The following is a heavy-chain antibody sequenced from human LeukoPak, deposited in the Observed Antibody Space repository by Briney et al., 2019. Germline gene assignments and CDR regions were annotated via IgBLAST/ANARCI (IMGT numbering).Heavy chain of an antibody. CDR2: IYHDGST. V-gene: IGHV4-59*12. CDR3: ARDRGRWPHYAFDI. CDR1: GGSISSYY. J-gene: IGHJ3*02. D-gene: IGHD3-10*01. Sequence: PSETLSLTCAVSGGSISSYYWSWIRQPPGKGLEWIGNIYHDGSTYYNPSLKSRVTISIDTSKNQFSLKLSSVTAADTAVYYCARDRGRWPHYAFDIWGHGTMVTVSS.